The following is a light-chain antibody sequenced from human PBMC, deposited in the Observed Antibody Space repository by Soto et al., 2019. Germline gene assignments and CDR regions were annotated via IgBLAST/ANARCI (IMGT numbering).Light chain of an antibody. CDR1: QSVSSSY. J-gene: IGKJ1*01. CDR2: GAS. CDR3: QPYGSSSWT. V-gene: IGKV3-20*01. Sequence: EIVLTQSPGTLSLSPGERATLSCRASQSVSSSYLAWYQQKPGQAPRLLIYGASSRATGIPYRFSGSGSGTDFTLTISRLEPEDFAVYYCQPYGSSSWTFGQGPKVEIK.